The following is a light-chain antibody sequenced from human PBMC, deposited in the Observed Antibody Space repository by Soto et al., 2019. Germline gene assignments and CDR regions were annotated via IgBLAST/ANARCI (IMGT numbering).Light chain of an antibody. CDR3: CSYAAPTTI. CDR1: SSDVGSYNF. Sequence: QSALTQPASVSGSPGQSITISCTGTSSDVGSYNFVSWFQQHPGKVPKLIIYEGTERPSGVSNRFSASKSGNTASLTSSGLQPEDEADYYCCSYAAPTTIFGGATKLTVL. V-gene: IGLV2-23*01. CDR2: EGT. J-gene: IGLJ2*01.